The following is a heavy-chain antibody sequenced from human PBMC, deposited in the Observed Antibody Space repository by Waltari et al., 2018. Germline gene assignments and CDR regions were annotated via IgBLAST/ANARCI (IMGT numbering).Heavy chain of an antibody. CDR3: ARDRNSYGSWAGY. J-gene: IGHJ4*02. Sequence: EVQLVESGGGLVKPGGSLRLSCAASGFTFSSYSRNWVRQAPGKGLEWVSSISSSSSYIYYADSVKGRFTISRDNAKNSLYLQMNSLRAEDTAVYYCARDRNSYGSWAGYWGQGTLVTVSS. CDR1: GFTFSSYS. D-gene: IGHD5-18*01. CDR2: ISSSSSYI. V-gene: IGHV3-21*01.